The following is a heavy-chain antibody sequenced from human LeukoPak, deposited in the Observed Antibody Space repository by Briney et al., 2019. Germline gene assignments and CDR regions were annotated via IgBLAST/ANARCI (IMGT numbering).Heavy chain of an antibody. CDR3: ARGDSGYDYAFDI. J-gene: IGHJ3*02. CDR2: IKLDGSGK. D-gene: IGHD5-12*01. Sequence: GGSLRLSCAASGFTFSSYWMSWVRQAPGKGLEWVANIKLDGSGKYYVDSVKGRFTISRDNAKNSLYLQMNSLRAEDTAVYYCARGDSGYDYAFDIWGQGTMVTVSS. CDR1: GFTFSSYW. V-gene: IGHV3-7*01.